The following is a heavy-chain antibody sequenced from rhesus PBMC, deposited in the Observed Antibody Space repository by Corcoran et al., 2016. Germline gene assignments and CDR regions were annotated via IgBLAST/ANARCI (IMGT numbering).Heavy chain of an antibody. CDR1: GGSISSGYYY. J-gene: IGHJ4*01. CDR3: ARGSYYYLYFDY. V-gene: IGHV4-122*02. CDR2: ITYSGRT. D-gene: IGHD3-16*01. Sequence: QVQLQESGPGLVKPSETLSLTCAVSGGSISSGYYYWSWIRQPPGKGLEWIGYITYSGRTSYNPSLKSRVTISRDTSKNQFSLKLSSVTAADTAVYYCARGSYYYLYFDYWGQGVLVTVSS.